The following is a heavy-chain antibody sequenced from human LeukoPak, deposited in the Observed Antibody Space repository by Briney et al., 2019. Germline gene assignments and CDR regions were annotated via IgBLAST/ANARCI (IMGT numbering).Heavy chain of an antibody. V-gene: IGHV1-69*01. CDR3: ATEGCSSTSCPDY. CDR1: GGTFSSYA. Sequence: GSSVKVSCKASGGTFSSYAISWVRQAPGQGLEWMGGIIPIFGTANYAQKFQGRVTITADESTSTAYMELSSLRSEDTAMYYCATEGCSSTSCPDYWGQGTLVTVSS. J-gene: IGHJ4*02. CDR2: IIPIFGTA. D-gene: IGHD2-2*01.